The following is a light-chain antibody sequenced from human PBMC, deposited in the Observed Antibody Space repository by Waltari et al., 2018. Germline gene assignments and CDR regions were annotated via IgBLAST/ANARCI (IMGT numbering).Light chain of an antibody. J-gene: IGKJ2*01. CDR1: QGISNY. Sequence: DIQMTQSPSSLSASVGDRVTITCRASQGISNYLAWYQQKPGKVPQLLIYDASTLQSGVPSRLRGGGSGTDFILPRRRRRPEEVASFYGKKKPSAPATCGKGTNREIK. CDR3: KKKPSAPAT. V-gene: IGKV1-27*01. CDR2: DAS.